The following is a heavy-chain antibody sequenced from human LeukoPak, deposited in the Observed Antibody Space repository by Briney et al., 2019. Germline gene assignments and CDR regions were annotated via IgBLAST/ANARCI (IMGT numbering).Heavy chain of an antibody. J-gene: IGHJ4*02. CDR2: IRYDGSNK. D-gene: IGHD6-19*01. V-gene: IGHV3-30*02. CDR3: AKDISSGWYVGY. Sequence: GGSLRLSCAASGFTFSSYGMHWVRQAPGKGLEWVAFIRYDGSNKYYADSLQGRFTLSRDNSKHTLYLQMNSLRAEDTAVYYCAKDISSGWYVGYWGQGTLVTVSS. CDR1: GFTFSSYG.